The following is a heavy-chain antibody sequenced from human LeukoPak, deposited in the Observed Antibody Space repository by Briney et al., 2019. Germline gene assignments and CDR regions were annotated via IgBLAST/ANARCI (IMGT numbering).Heavy chain of an antibody. V-gene: IGHV3-30*04. CDR3: EREPVGSGYSEYYFDY. Sequence: GGSLRLSCAASGFTFSSYAMHWVRQAPGKGLEWVAVISYDGSNKYYADSVKGRFTISRGNSKNTLYLQMNSLRAEDTAVYYCEREPVGSGYSEYYFDYWGQGTLVTVSS. CDR1: GFTFSSYA. J-gene: IGHJ4*02. CDR2: ISYDGSNK. D-gene: IGHD3-22*01.